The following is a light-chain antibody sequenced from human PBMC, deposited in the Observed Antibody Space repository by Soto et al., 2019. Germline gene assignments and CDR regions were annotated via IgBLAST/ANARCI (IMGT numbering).Light chain of an antibody. CDR1: SSDVGSYNL. CDR2: EGS. CDR3: CSYAGSSTFAV. Sequence: QSALTQPASVSGSPGQSITISCTGTSSDVGSYNLVSWYQQHPGKAPKLMIYEGSKRPSGVSNRFSGSKSGNTASLTISGLQAEGEADYYCCSYAGSSTFAVFGGGTQLTVL. V-gene: IGLV2-23*03. J-gene: IGLJ7*01.